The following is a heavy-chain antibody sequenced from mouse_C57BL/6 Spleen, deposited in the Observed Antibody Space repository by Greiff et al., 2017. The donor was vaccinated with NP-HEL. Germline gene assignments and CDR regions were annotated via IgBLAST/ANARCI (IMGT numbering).Heavy chain of an antibody. D-gene: IGHD2-3*01. J-gene: IGHJ3*01. CDR1: GYAFTNYL. Sequence: QVQLQQSGAELVRPGTSVKVSCKASGYAFTNYLIEWVKQRPGQGLEWIGVINPGSGGTNYNEKFKGKATLTAAKSSSTAYMQLSSLTSEDSAVYFCASLGDGYYGFAYWGQGTLVTVSA. V-gene: IGHV1-54*01. CDR2: INPGSGGT. CDR3: ASLGDGYYGFAY.